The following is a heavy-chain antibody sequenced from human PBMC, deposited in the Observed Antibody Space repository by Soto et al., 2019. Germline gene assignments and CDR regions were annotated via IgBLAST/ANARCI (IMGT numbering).Heavy chain of an antibody. Sequence: EVQLVESGGGLVQPGGSLRLSCAASGFTFSTYNMNWVRRAPGQGLEWVSHISRDSSTIYYADSVKGRFAVSRDNARNSLFLQMDSLRAEERAVYDCAREVSRYWSDGSRYSARASYIWGQGTMVTVSS. CDR3: AREVSRYWSDGSRYSARASYI. D-gene: IGHD2-15*01. V-gene: IGHV3-48*01. J-gene: IGHJ3*02. CDR2: ISRDSSTI. CDR1: GFTFSTYN.